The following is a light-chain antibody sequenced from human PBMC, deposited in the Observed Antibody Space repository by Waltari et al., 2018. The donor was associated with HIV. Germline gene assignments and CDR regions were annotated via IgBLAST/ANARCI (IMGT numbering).Light chain of an antibody. Sequence: QSALTQPASVSGSPGQSITISCTGTSSDVGSYNLVSWYQQHPGKAPKVMIYEGSKRPSGVSNRFSGSKSGNTASLTISGLQAEDEADYYCCSYAGTYTFVVFGGGTKLTVL. CDR3: CSYAGTYTFVV. CDR1: SSDVGSYNL. CDR2: EGS. J-gene: IGLJ2*01. V-gene: IGLV2-23*01.